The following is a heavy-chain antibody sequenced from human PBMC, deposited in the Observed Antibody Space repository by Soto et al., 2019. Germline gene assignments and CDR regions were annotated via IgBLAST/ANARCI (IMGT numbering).Heavy chain of an antibody. J-gene: IGHJ4*02. Sequence: ASVKVSCKASGGTFSSYAISWVRQAPGQGLEWMGGIIPIFGTANYAQKFQGRVTITADESTSTAYMELSSLRSEDTAVYYCARENEYSSGWYDYWGQGTLVTVSS. CDR1: GGTFSSYA. CDR2: IIPIFGTA. V-gene: IGHV1-69*13. CDR3: ARENEYSSGWYDY. D-gene: IGHD6-19*01.